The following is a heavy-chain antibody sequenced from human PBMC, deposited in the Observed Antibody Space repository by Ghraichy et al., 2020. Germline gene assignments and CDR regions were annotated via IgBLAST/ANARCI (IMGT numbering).Heavy chain of an antibody. V-gene: IGHV1-69*06. CDR1: GGTFSSYA. D-gene: IGHD3-3*01. CDR3: ASGSGYYVVWSGQNWFDP. Sequence: SVKVSCKASGGTFSSYAISWVRQAPGQGLEWMGGIIPIFGTANYAQKFQGRVTITADKSTSTAYMELSSLRSEDTAVYYCASGSGYYVVWSGQNWFDPWGQGTLVTVSS. CDR2: IIPIFGTA. J-gene: IGHJ5*02.